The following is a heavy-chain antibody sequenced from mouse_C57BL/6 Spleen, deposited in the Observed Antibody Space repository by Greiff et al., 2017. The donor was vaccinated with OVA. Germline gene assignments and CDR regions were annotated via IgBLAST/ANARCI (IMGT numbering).Heavy chain of an antibody. CDR3: ASIYYGNRRGAMDY. Sequence: VKLMESGPGLVQPSQSLSITCTVSGFSLTSYGVHWVRQSPGKGLEWLGVIWSGGSTDYNAAFISRLSISKDNSKSQVFFKMNSLQADDTAIYYCASIYYGNRRGAMDYWGQGTSVTVSS. CDR2: IWSGGST. D-gene: IGHD2-1*01. V-gene: IGHV2-2*01. J-gene: IGHJ4*01. CDR1: GFSLTSYG.